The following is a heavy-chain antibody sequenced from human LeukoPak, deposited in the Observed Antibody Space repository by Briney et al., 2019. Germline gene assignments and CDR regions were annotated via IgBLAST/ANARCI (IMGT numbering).Heavy chain of an antibody. D-gene: IGHD3-22*01. Sequence: SETLSLTCTLSGGSITSYYWSWIRQPPGKGLEWIGHIYYSGSTKYDPTLKNQVTISVDTSKSHFSLKLTSVTAADTAVYYCARVIAAPNWLDPWGQGILVSVSS. V-gene: IGHV4-59*01. CDR3: ARVIAAPNWLDP. CDR2: IYYSGST. J-gene: IGHJ5*02. CDR1: GGSITSYY.